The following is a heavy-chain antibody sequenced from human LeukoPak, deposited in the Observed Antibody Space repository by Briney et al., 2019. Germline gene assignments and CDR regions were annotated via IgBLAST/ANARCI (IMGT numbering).Heavy chain of an antibody. CDR3: VRVGATFAAFEI. CDR2: INREGSTT. D-gene: IGHD1-26*01. Sequence: GGSLRLSCAVSGFTFSSYWMHWVRQAPGKGLVWVSRINREGSTTNYADSVKGRFTISRDNAKNTLYLQMNSLRVEDTAVYYCVRVGATFAAFEIWGQGTIVTVSS. J-gene: IGHJ3*02. CDR1: GFTFSSYW. V-gene: IGHV3-74*01.